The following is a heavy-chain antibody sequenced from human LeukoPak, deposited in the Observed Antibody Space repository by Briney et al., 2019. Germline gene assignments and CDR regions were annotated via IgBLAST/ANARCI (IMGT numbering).Heavy chain of an antibody. D-gene: IGHD3-3*01. V-gene: IGHV3-7*01. CDR1: GFTFSSYW. CDR2: IKQDGSEK. CDR3: ARAQYYDFWSGYYSSY. Sequence: GGSLRLSCAASGFTFSSYWMSWVRQAPWKGLEWVANIKQDGSEKYYVDSVKGRFTISRDNAKNSLYLQMNSLRAEDTAVYYCARAQYYDFWSGYYSSYWGQGTLVTVSS. J-gene: IGHJ4*02.